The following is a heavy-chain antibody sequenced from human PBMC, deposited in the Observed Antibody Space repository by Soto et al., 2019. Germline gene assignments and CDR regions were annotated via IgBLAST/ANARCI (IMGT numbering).Heavy chain of an antibody. J-gene: IGHJ6*02. Sequence: SETLSLTCTVSVDSITTYYWSWIRQPAGKGLEWIGRIDASGNTNYNPSLNSRVTMSIDTSKEQFSLKLTSVTAADTAIYYCARYSNNWFQTEGMDVWGQGTTVTVSS. D-gene: IGHD6-13*01. CDR2: IDASGNT. V-gene: IGHV4-4*07. CDR1: VDSITTYY. CDR3: ARYSNNWFQTEGMDV.